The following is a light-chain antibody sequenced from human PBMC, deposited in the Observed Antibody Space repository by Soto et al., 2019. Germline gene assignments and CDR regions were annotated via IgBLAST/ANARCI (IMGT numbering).Light chain of an antibody. CDR1: QGVSSSH. CDR3: QHYGTPPYA. V-gene: IGKV3-20*01. Sequence: EIVLTQSPGTLSLSPGERATLSCRASQGVSSSHLAWYQQKPGQGPRLLIYDASTRATAIPDRFSGSGSGTDFTLTISRPEPEDFAVYYCQHYGTPPYAFGQGTKLESK. CDR2: DAS. J-gene: IGKJ2*01.